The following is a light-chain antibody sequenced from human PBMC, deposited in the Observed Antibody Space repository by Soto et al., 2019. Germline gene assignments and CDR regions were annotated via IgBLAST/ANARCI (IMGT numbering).Light chain of an antibody. Sequence: EIVMTQSPATLSVSPGERATLSCRAGQSISNNLAWYQQNPGQAPRLLIYGASTRATGIPARFTGSGSGTEFTLTISSLQSENFPVYYCQQYSNWPRTFGQGTRVDIK. CDR1: QSISNN. V-gene: IGKV3-15*01. CDR2: GAS. CDR3: QQYSNWPRT. J-gene: IGKJ1*01.